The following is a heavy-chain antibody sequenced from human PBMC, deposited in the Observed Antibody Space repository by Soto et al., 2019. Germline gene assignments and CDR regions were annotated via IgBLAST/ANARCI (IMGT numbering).Heavy chain of an antibody. CDR2: ISSSSSTI. J-gene: IGHJ4*02. D-gene: IGHD2-15*01. V-gene: IGHV3-48*01. Sequence: GGSLRHSCAASGVTFISYSMNWVRQATGKGLEWVSYISSSSSTIYYADSVKGRFTISRDNAKNSLYLQMNSLRAEDTAVYYCARGGYCSGGSCYPNWGQGTLVTVSS. CDR1: GVTFISYS. CDR3: ARGGYCSGGSCYPN.